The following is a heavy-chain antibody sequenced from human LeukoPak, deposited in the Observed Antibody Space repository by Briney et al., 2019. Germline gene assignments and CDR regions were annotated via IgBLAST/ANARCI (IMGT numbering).Heavy chain of an antibody. J-gene: IGHJ4*02. V-gene: IGHV3-7*01. CDR3: ARDKGFGGSSFDY. Sequence: PGGSLRLSCVVSGFTFSNYWMSWVRQAPGKGLEWVATIRQDGSDKYFLDSVRGRFTISRDNAENSLYLQMNSLRGEDTAVYYCARDKGFGGSSFDYWGQGTLVTASS. CDR2: IRQDGSDK. CDR1: GFTFSNYW. D-gene: IGHD3-10*01.